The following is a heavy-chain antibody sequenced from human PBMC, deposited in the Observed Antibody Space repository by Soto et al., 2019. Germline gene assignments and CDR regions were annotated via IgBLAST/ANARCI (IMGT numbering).Heavy chain of an antibody. CDR2: INGAGSNT. CDR3: ERDEYVGNNEC. J-gene: IGHJ4*02. Sequence: EVQLVESGGDLVQPGGSLRLSCVASGFSFSSYWIHWVRHVPGKGLVWVSRINGAGSNTVYADSVKGRFTISRDNTKNTLYLQMNILRADDTAVYYCERDEYVGNNECWGQGTLGTVSS. CDR1: GFSFSSYW. D-gene: IGHD3-16*01. V-gene: IGHV3-74*01.